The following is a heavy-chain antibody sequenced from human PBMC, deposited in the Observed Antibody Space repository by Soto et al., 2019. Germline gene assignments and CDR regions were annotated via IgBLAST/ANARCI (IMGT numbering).Heavy chain of an antibody. V-gene: IGHV3-23*01. D-gene: IGHD3-22*01. J-gene: IGHJ4*02. Sequence: SLRLSCAASGFTFSSYAMSWVRQAPGKGLEWVSAISGSGGSTYYADSVKGRFTISRDNSKNTLYLQMNSLRAEDTAVYYCAKAGHYYDSSGYWVHWGQGTLVTVSS. CDR2: ISGSGGST. CDR1: GFTFSSYA. CDR3: AKAGHYYDSSGYWVH.